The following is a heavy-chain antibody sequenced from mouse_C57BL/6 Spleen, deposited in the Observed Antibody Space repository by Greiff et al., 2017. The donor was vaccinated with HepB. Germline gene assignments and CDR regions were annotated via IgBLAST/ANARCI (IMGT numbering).Heavy chain of an antibody. CDR1: GYTFTSYW. Sequence: VQLQQSGAELVRPGSSVKLSCKASGYTFTSYWMHWVKQRPIQGLEWIGNIDPSDSETHYNQKFKDKATLTVDKSSSTAYMQLSSLTSEDSAVYYCARVFYGSSSWFAYWGQGTLVTVSA. V-gene: IGHV1-52*01. D-gene: IGHD1-1*01. CDR2: IDPSDSET. CDR3: ARVFYGSSSWFAY. J-gene: IGHJ3*01.